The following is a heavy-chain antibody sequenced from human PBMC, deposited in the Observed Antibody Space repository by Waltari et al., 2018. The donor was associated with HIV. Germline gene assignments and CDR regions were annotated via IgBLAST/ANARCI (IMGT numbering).Heavy chain of an antibody. CDR2: IYYIGST. Sequence: QVQLQESGPGLVKPAETLSLTCIVSGGSISNYYWSWIRQPPGKGLEWIGYIYYIGSTKYNPSLKSRVNISVDASKNQFSLKMRSVTAADTAVYYCARGVYNWNYGLDYWGQGTLVTVSS. CDR1: GGSISNYY. V-gene: IGHV4-59*01. D-gene: IGHD1-7*01. J-gene: IGHJ4*02. CDR3: ARGVYNWNYGLDY.